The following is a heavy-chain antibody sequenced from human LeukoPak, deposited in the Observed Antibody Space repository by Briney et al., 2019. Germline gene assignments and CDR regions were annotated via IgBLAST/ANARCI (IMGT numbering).Heavy chain of an antibody. J-gene: IGHJ4*02. Sequence: GGSLRLSCAASGFTFSSYSMNWVRQAPGEGLEWVSSISISSSYIYYADSVKGRFTISRDNAKNSLYLQMSSLRAEDTAVYYCARDRASDYWGQGTLVTVSS. D-gene: IGHD3-10*01. V-gene: IGHV3-21*01. CDR1: GFTFSSYS. CDR3: ARDRASDY. CDR2: ISISSSYI.